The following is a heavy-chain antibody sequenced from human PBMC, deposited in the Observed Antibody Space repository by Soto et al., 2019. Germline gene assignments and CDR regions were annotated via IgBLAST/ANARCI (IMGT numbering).Heavy chain of an antibody. V-gene: IGHV4-31*03. CDR2: IYYSGST. D-gene: IGHD2-15*01. CDR1: GGSISSGGYY. J-gene: IGHJ5*02. Sequence: PSETLSLTCTVSGGSISSGGYYWSWIRQHPGKGLEWIGYIYYSGSTYYNPSLKSRVTISVDTSKNQFSLKLSSVTAEDTAVYYCARDHSWAGLFDPWGQGTLVTVSS. CDR3: ARDHSWAGLFDP.